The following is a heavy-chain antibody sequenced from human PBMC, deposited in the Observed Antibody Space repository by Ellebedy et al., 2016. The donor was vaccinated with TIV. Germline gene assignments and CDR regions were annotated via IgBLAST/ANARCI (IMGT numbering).Heavy chain of an antibody. J-gene: IGHJ4*02. CDR3: ATDCGGDCYYFDS. Sequence: AASVKVSCKASGYTFTVYHMHWVRQAPGQGLEWMGWINPKSGGTDYAEKFQGRVTTTRDTSINTVYMELKSLRSDDTAVYYCATDCGGDCYYFDSWGQGTLVTVSS. V-gene: IGHV1-2*02. CDR1: GYTFTVYH. D-gene: IGHD2-21*02. CDR2: INPKSGGT.